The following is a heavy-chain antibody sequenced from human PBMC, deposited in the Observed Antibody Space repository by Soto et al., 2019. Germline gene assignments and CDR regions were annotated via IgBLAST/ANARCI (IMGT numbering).Heavy chain of an antibody. D-gene: IGHD6-6*01. CDR1: GFTFSSYA. Sequence: PGGSLRLSCAASGFTFSSYAMSWVRQAPGKGLEWVSAISGSGGSTYYADSVKGRFTISRDNPKNTLYLQMNSLRAEDTAVYYCASVTWEYSSSSGHYGMDVWGQGTTVTVS. V-gene: IGHV3-23*01. CDR2: ISGSGGST. J-gene: IGHJ6*02. CDR3: ASVTWEYSSSSGHYGMDV.